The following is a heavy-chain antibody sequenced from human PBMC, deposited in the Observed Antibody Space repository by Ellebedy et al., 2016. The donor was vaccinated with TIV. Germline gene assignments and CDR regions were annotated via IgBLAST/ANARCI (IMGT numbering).Heavy chain of an antibody. CDR1: GGSISSGSYY. Sequence: SETLSLXXTVSGGSISSGSYYWSWIRQPAGKGLEWIGRIYTSGSTNYNPSLKSRVTMSVDTSKNQFSLKLSSVTAADTAVYYCARVLLDAMVIDYWGQGTLVTVSS. J-gene: IGHJ4*02. CDR2: IYTSGST. CDR3: ARVLLDAMVIDY. D-gene: IGHD5-18*01. V-gene: IGHV4-61*02.